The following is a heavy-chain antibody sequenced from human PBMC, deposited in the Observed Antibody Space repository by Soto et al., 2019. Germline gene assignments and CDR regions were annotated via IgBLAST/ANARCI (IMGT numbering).Heavy chain of an antibody. V-gene: IGHV4-59*01. CDR3: ARTYSGYDPFDS. CDR1: GGSISRYY. Sequence: NPSETLSLTCTVSGGSISRYYWSWIRQPPGKGLEWIGYIYYSGNPTYNPSLKSRVTISLDTSKNQFSLKLRFVTAADTAVYYCARTYSGYDPFDSWGQGTLVTVSS. CDR2: IYYSGNP. J-gene: IGHJ4*02. D-gene: IGHD5-12*01.